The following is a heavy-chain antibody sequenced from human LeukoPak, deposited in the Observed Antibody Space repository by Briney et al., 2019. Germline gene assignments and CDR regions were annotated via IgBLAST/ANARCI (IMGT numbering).Heavy chain of an antibody. CDR1: GGSISSYY. Sequence: PSETLSLTCTASGGSISSYYWSWIRQPPGKGLEWIGYIYTSGSTNYNPSLKSRVTISVDTSKNQFSLKLSSVTAADTAVYYCARLNDRYYYFDYWGQGTLVTVSS. CDR3: ARLNDRYYYFDY. D-gene: IGHD2-21*02. J-gene: IGHJ4*02. V-gene: IGHV4-4*09. CDR2: IYTSGST.